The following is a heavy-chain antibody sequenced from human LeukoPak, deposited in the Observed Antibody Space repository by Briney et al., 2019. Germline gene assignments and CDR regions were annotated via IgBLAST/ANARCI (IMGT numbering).Heavy chain of an antibody. D-gene: IGHD3-16*01. CDR2: TYYRSKWYN. J-gene: IGHJ4*02. V-gene: IGHV6-1*01. CDR1: GDSVSSNSTA. Sequence: SQTLSLTCAISGDSVSSNSTAWNWIRQSPSRGLEWLGRTYYRSKWYNDYAESVQSRITINPDTSKNQFSLQLNSVTPEDTAVYYCAGGGPPDFDYWGQGTLVTVSS. CDR3: AGGGPPDFDY.